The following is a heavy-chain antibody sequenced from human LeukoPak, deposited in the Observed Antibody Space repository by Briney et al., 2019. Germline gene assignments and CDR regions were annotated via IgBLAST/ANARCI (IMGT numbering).Heavy chain of an antibody. Sequence: GASVKVSCKASGYPFTGYYMHWVRQAPGQGLEWLGWINPNSGGTNYAKKFQGRVTMTRDTSISTAYMELSRLRSDDTAVYYSARTGYSSSWFSYYYGMDVWGQGTTVTVSS. J-gene: IGHJ6*02. CDR2: INPNSGGT. CDR3: ARTGYSSSWFSYYYGMDV. CDR1: GYPFTGYY. V-gene: IGHV1-2*02. D-gene: IGHD6-13*01.